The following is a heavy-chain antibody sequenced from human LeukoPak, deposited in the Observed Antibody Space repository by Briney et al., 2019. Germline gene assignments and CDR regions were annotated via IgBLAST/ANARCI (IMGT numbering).Heavy chain of an antibody. Sequence: ASVRVSCKASGYAFTGYDINWERQAIGQGLEWMGWMNPSTGDTGYAQKFQGRVTMTRNTSVDTAFMELSGLGSEDTAVYYCTRGSPSGSSRDYWGQGTLVTVSS. CDR1: GYAFTGYD. D-gene: IGHD1-26*01. J-gene: IGHJ4*02. V-gene: IGHV1-8*01. CDR2: MNPSTGDT. CDR3: TRGSPSGSSRDY.